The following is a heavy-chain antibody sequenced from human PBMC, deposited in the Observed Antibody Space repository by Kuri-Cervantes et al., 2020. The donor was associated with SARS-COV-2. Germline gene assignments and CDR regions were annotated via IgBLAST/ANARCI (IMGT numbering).Heavy chain of an antibody. CDR3: ARELGGGSV. V-gene: IGHV3-21*01. D-gene: IGHD2-15*01. CDR2: IGSSSSYI. CDR1: GFTFSSYS. J-gene: IGHJ4*02. Sequence: GESLKISCAASGFTFSSYSMNWVRQAPGKGLEWASSIGSSSSYIYYADSVKGRFTISRDNAKNSLYLQMNSLRAEDTAVYYCARELGGGSVWGQGTLVTVSS.